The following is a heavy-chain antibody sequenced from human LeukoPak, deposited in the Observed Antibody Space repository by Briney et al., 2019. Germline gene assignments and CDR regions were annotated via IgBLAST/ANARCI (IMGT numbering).Heavy chain of an antibody. V-gene: IGHV1-24*01. J-gene: IGHJ3*02. CDR2: FDPEDGET. CDR3: ATVRAMVRGVNDAFDI. D-gene: IGHD3-10*01. CDR1: GYTLTELS. Sequence: ASVNVSCKVSGYTLTELSMHWVRQAPGKGLEWMGGFDPEDGETIYAQKFQGRVTMTEDTSTDTAYMELSSLRSEDTAVYYCATVRAMVRGVNDAFDIWGQGTMVTVSS.